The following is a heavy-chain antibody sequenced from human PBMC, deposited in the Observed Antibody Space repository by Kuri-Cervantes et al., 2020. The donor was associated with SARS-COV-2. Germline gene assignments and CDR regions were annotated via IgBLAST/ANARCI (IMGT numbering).Heavy chain of an antibody. V-gene: IGHV1-8*03. J-gene: IGHJ3*02. CDR3: ARGWQQQLVGDAFDI. CDR2: MNPNSGNT. CDR1: GYTFTSYD. D-gene: IGHD6-13*01. Sequence: ASVKVSCKASGYTFTSYDINWVRQATGQGLEWMGWMNPNSGNTGYAQKFQGSVTITRNTSISTAYMELSSLRSEDTAVYYCARGWQQQLVGDAFDIWGQGTMVTVSS.